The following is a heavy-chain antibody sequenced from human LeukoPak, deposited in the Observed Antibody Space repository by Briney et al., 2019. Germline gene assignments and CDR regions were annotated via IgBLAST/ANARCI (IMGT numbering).Heavy chain of an antibody. CDR1: GGSISSGDYY. J-gene: IGHJ4*02. Sequence: SETLSLTCTVSGGSISSGDYYWSWIRQPPGKGLEWIGYIYYSGSTYYNPSLKSRVTISVDTSKNQFSLKLSSVTAADAAVYYCARAPEIAVAGYDYWGQGTLVTVSS. V-gene: IGHV4-30-4*08. D-gene: IGHD6-19*01. CDR2: IYYSGST. CDR3: ARAPEIAVAGYDY.